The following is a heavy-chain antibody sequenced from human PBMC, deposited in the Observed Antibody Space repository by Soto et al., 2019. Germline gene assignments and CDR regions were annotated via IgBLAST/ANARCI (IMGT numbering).Heavy chain of an antibody. CDR3: ARGLYGSGSYPAYYYYMDV. J-gene: IGHJ6*03. CDR1: GGSISSSSYY. D-gene: IGHD3-10*01. V-gene: IGHV4-39*01. Sequence: QLQLQESGPGLVKPSETLSLTCTVSGGSISSSSYYWGWIRQPPGKGLEWIGSIYYSGSTYYNPSLKSRVTISVDTSKNQFSLKLSSVTAADTAVYYCARGLYGSGSYPAYYYYMDVWGKGTTVTVSS. CDR2: IYYSGST.